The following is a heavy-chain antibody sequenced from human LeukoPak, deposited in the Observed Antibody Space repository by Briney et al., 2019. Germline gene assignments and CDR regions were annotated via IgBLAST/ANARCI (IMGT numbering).Heavy chain of an antibody. CDR1: GYTFTSYG. V-gene: IGHV1-18*01. J-gene: IGHJ1*01. CDR2: ISAYNGNT. D-gene: IGHD6-13*01. Sequence: ASVKVSCKASGYTFTSYGISWVRQAPGQGLEWMGWISAYNGNTNYAQKLQGRVTMTTDTSTSTACMELRSLRSDDTAVYYCARSPRIAAAGQHWGQGTLVTVSS. CDR3: ARSPRIAAAGQH.